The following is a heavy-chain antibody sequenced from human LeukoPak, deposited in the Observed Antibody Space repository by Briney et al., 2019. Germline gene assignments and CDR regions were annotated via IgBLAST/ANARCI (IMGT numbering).Heavy chain of an antibody. CDR1: GFSLSTTGVG. D-gene: IGHD3-10*01. V-gene: IGHV2-5*02. CDR2: IYWDDDK. CDR3: AHRGRSGTYYDYGFDY. Sequence: ESGPTLVNPTQTLTLTCSFSGFSLSTTGVGVGWIRQPPGKALEWLALIYWDDDKRYTPSLRNRLTITKDTSRNQVVLTMTNTDPVDTATYYCAHRGRSGTYYDYGFDYWGQGTLVTVSS. J-gene: IGHJ4*02.